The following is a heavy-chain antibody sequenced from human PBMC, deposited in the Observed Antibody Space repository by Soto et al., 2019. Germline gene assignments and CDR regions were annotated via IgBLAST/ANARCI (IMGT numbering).Heavy chain of an antibody. D-gene: IGHD7-27*01. CDR1: GGSISSYY. V-gene: IGHV4-4*08. J-gene: IGHJ4*02. CDR2: IYNTGST. CDR3: AKNWNWGSLVH. Sequence: PSETLSLTCTVSGGSISSYYWSWIRQPPGKGLEWIGYIYNTGSTNYNPSLKSRVTISVDTPKNQFSLKLSSVTAADTAVYYCAKNWNWGSLVHWGQGTLVTVSS.